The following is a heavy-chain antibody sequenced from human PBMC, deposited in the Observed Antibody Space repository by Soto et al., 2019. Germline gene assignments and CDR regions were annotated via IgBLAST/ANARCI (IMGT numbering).Heavy chain of an antibody. J-gene: IGHJ6*04. CDR1: GYTFTSYA. Sequence: GASVKVSCKASGYTFTSYAMHWVRQAPGQRLEWMGWINAGNGNTKYSQKFQGRVTITRDTSASTAYMELSSLRSEDTAVYYCARDYCSSTSCPPRLVDVWGKGTTVTVSS. V-gene: IGHV1-3*01. CDR2: INAGNGNT. CDR3: ARDYCSSTSCPPRLVDV. D-gene: IGHD2-2*01.